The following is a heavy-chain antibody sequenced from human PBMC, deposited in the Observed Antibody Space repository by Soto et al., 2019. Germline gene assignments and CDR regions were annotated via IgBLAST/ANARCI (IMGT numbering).Heavy chain of an antibody. V-gene: IGHV4-38-2*02. CDR2: IYHSGST. CDR1: GYSISSGYY. J-gene: IGHJ6*02. CDR3: ARDGGSGSYYWGYYYYGMDV. Sequence: SETLSLTCAVSGYSISSGYYWGWIRQPPGKGLEWIGSIYHSGSTYYNPSLKSRVTISVDTSKNQFSLKLSSVTAADTAVYYCARDGGSGSYYWGYYYYGMDVWGQGTTVTVSS. D-gene: IGHD3-10*01.